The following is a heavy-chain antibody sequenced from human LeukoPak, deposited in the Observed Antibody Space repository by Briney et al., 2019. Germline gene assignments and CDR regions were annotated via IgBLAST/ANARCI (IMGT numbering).Heavy chain of an antibody. CDR2: ISGSGGST. Sequence: PGGSLRLSCAASGFTFSSYAMSWVRQAPGKGLEWVSAISGSGGSTYYADSVKGRFTISRDNSKNTLYLQMNSLRAEDTAVYYCPKGRPRFLDWLFSDLDSWGQGTLVTVSS. CDR1: GFTFSSYA. V-gene: IGHV3-23*01. CDR3: PKGRPRFLDWLFSDLDS. D-gene: IGHD3/OR15-3a*01. J-gene: IGHJ4*02.